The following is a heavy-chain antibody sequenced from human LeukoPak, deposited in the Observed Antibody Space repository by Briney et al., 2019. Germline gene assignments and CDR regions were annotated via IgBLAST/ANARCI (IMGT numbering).Heavy chain of an antibody. D-gene: IGHD4-23*01. CDR2: ISAYNGNT. CDR1: GGTNYA. CDR3: ARGDGGIVDY. Sequence: ASVKVSCKVSGGTNYALSWVRQAPGQGLEWMGWISAYNGNTNYAQKLQGRVTMTTDTSTSTAYMELRSLRSDDTAVYYCARGDGGIVDYWGQGTLVTVSS. J-gene: IGHJ4*02. V-gene: IGHV1-18*01.